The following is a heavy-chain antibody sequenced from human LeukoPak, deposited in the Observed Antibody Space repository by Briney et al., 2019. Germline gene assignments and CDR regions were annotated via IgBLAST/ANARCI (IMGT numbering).Heavy chain of an antibody. CDR1: GYTFTSYG. J-gene: IGHJ4*02. CDR3: ARVDTAMRRPSYFDY. Sequence: ASVKVSCKASGYTFTSYGISWVRQAPGQGLEWMGWISAYNGNTNYAQKLQGRVTMTTDTSTSTAYMEPRSLRSDDTAVYYCARVDTAMRRPSYFDYWGQGTLVTVSS. CDR2: ISAYNGNT. V-gene: IGHV1-18*01. D-gene: IGHD5-18*01.